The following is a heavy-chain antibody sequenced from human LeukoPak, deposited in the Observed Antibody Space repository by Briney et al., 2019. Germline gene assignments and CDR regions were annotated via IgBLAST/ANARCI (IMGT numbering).Heavy chain of an antibody. J-gene: IGHJ4*02. Sequence: PGGSLRLSCATSGFTFTTYSMNWVRQAPGKGLEWVSAISGSGGSTYYADSVKGRFTISRDNSKNTLYLQMNSLRAEDTAVYYCAKDSGYSSGFRDYWGQGTLVTVSS. V-gene: IGHV3-23*01. CDR1: GFTFTTYS. D-gene: IGHD6-19*01. CDR3: AKDSGYSSGFRDY. CDR2: ISGSGGST.